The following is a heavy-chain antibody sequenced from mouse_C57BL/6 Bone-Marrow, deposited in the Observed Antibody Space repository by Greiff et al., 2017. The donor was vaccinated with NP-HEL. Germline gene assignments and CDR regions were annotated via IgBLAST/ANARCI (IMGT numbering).Heavy chain of an antibody. J-gene: IGHJ1*03. Sequence: QVQLQQPGAELVMPGASVKLSCKASGYTFTSYWMHWVKQRPGQGLEWIGEIDPSDSYTNYNRKFKGKSTLTVDKSSSTAYMQLSSLTSEDSAVYYCARVSSWYVDDWGTGTTVTVSS. D-gene: IGHD1-3*01. CDR3: ARVSSWYVDD. CDR1: GYTFTSYW. CDR2: IDPSDSYT. V-gene: IGHV1-69*01.